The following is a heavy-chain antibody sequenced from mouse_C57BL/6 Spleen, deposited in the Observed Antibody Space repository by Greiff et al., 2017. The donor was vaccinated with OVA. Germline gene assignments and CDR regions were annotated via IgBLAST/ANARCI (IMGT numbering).Heavy chain of an antibody. CDR1: GYTFTSYW. V-gene: IGHV1-69*01. CDR3: ARGGYYGSGYYFDY. D-gene: IGHD2-2*01. Sequence: VQLQQPGAELVMPGASVKLSCKASGYTFTSYWMHWVKQRPGQGLEWIGEIDPSDSYTNYNQKFKGKSTLTVDKSSSTAYMQLSSLTSEDSAAYYCARGGYYGSGYYFDYWGQGTTLTVSS. CDR2: IDPSDSYT. J-gene: IGHJ2*01.